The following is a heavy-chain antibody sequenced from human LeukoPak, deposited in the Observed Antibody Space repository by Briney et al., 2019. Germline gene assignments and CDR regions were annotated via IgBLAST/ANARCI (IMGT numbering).Heavy chain of an antibody. Sequence: ASVKVSCKASGYTFTGYYVHWVRQAPGQGLEWMGWINPNSGGTNYAQKFQGRVTMTRDTSISTAYMELSRLRSDDTAVYYCARGPRGGSYEIDYWGQGTLVTVSS. J-gene: IGHJ4*02. V-gene: IGHV1-2*02. CDR1: GYTFTGYY. D-gene: IGHD1-26*01. CDR2: INPNSGGT. CDR3: ARGPRGGSYEIDY.